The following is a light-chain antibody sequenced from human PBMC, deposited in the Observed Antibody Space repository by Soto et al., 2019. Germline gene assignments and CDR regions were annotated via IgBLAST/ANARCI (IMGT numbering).Light chain of an antibody. CDR1: QTVNNNY. CDR3: QQYGSSPLT. J-gene: IGKJ4*01. CDR2: GAS. Sequence: ELVLTQSPGTLSLSPGERATLSCRASQTVNNNYLAWYQQIPGQAPMLLISGASGRATGTPDRFSGSASGTDFTLTISRLEPEDFAVYYCQQYGSSPLTFGGGTKVDIK. V-gene: IGKV3-20*01.